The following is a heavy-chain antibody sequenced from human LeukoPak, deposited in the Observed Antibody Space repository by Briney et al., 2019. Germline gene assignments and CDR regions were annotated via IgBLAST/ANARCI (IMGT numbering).Heavy chain of an antibody. V-gene: IGHV3-23*01. J-gene: IGHJ4*02. CDR1: GFTFSSYA. CDR2: INGSGGST. D-gene: IGHD2-15*01. Sequence: GGSLRLSCAASGFTFSSYAMSWVRQAPGKGLEWVSDINGSGGSTYYADSVKGRFTISRDNSQNTLYLQMNSLRAEDTAVYYCAKDFGCSGGSCYSGLDYWGQGTLVTVSS. CDR3: AKDFGCSGGSCYSGLDY.